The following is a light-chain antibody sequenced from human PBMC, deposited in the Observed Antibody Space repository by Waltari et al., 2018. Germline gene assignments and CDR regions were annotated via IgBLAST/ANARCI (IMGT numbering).Light chain of an antibody. CDR3: QQYVSSPGT. CDR2: GAS. Sequence: EIVLTQSPGTLSLSPGERATLSCRASQSLSGSYLAWYQQKPGQTPRLLIYGASSRATGIPDRFSGSGSGIDFTLTISRLEPEDFAVYYCQQYVSSPGTFGQGTKVEIK. CDR1: QSLSGSY. V-gene: IGKV3-20*01. J-gene: IGKJ1*01.